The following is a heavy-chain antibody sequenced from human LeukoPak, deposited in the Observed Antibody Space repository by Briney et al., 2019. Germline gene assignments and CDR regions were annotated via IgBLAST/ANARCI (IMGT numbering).Heavy chain of an antibody. CDR2: ISAYNGNT. Sequence: ASVKVSCKASGYTFTSYGISWVRQAPGQGLEWMGWISAYNGNTNYAQKFQGRVTITADESTSTAYMELGSLRSEDTAVYYCAKITYYDFWSGYLMDYYMDVWGKGTTVTVSS. CDR3: AKITYYDFWSGYLMDYYMDV. J-gene: IGHJ6*03. V-gene: IGHV1-18*01. CDR1: GYTFTSYG. D-gene: IGHD3-3*01.